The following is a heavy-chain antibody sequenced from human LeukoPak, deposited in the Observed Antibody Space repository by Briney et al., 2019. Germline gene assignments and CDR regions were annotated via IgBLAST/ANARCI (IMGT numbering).Heavy chain of an antibody. J-gene: IGHJ4*02. CDR3: ARALRYGSGSYPFGY. CDR1: GFTFSSYG. Sequence: QPGRSLRLSCAASGFTFSSYGMHWVRQAPGKGLEWVAVIWYDGSNKYYADSVKGRFTISRDNSKNTLYLEMNSLRAEDTAVYYCARALRYGSGSYPFGYWGQGTLVTVSS. V-gene: IGHV3-33*01. CDR2: IWYDGSNK. D-gene: IGHD3-10*01.